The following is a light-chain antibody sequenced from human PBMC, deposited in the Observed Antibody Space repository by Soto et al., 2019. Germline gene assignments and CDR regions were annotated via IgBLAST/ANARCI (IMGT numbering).Light chain of an antibody. V-gene: IGKV1-27*01. CDR1: QGISDY. CDR2: GAS. CDR3: QKYNSASWT. J-gene: IGKJ1*01. Sequence: DIQMTQSPSSVSASVGDRVTITCRASQGISDYLAWYQQNPGKVPKLLIYGASTLHSGVPSRFSGSGSGTEFTLTISSLQPEDVATYYCQKYNSASWTFGQGTTVEIK.